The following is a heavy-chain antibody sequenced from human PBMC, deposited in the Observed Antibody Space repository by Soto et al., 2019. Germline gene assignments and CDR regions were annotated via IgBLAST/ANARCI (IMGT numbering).Heavy chain of an antibody. D-gene: IGHD1-1*01. CDR1: GFTISSNA. J-gene: IGHJ4*02. CDR3: AKDKPGTTSFDY. CDR2: ISDRGDTT. V-gene: IGHV3-23*01. Sequence: SLRLSCAASGFTISSNAMYWVRQAPGKGLEWVSAISDRGDTTHYADSVKGRFTISRDTSKNTLYLQLNALRADDTAVYYCAKDKPGTTSFDYWGQGTLVTVSS.